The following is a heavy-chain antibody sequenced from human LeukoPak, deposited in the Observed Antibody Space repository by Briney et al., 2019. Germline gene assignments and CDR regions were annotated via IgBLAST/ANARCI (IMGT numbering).Heavy chain of an antibody. J-gene: IGHJ4*02. CDR3: ARDALELLDPKFDY. Sequence: GGSLRLSCAASGFTFSSYAMHWVRQAPGKGLEWVAVISYDGGNKYYADSVKGRFTISRDNSKNTLYLQMNSLRAEDTAVYYCARDALELLDPKFDYWGQGTLVTVSS. CDR1: GFTFSSYA. V-gene: IGHV3-30-3*01. CDR2: ISYDGGNK. D-gene: IGHD1-7*01.